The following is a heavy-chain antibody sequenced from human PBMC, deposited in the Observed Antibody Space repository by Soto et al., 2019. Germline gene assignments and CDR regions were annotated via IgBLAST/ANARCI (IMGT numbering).Heavy chain of an antibody. CDR1: GGSISSYY. J-gene: IGHJ6*03. CDR3: AMITIFGVVGYYYYMDV. D-gene: IGHD3-3*01. CDR2: IYYSGST. Sequence: SETLSLTCTVSGGSISSYYWSWIRQPPGKGLEWIGYIYYSGSTNYNPSLKSRVTISVDTSKNQFSLKLSSVTAADTAVYYCAMITIFGVVGYYYYMDVWGKGTTVTVSS. V-gene: IGHV4-59*01.